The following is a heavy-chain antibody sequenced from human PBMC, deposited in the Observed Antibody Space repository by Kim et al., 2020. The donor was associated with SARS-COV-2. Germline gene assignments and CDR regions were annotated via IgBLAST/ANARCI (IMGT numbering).Heavy chain of an antibody. CDR2: IGSGGHT. V-gene: IGHV3-13*01. CDR1: GSTFSNYD. CDR3: TTEVPDSVSPGWYFDF. J-gene: IGHJ2*01. D-gene: IGHD1-26*01. Sequence: GGSLRLSCAASGSTFSNYDMHWVCQAAGKGLEWVSAIGSGGHTYYADSVKGRFTIARENAKNFLYLQMNSLTAGDTAMYYCTTEVPDSVSPGWYFDFWGR.